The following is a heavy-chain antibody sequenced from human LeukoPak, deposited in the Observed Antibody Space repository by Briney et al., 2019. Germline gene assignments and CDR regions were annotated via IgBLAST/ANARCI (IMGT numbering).Heavy chain of an antibody. CDR3: AKGLGIVGDFDY. D-gene: IGHD2-15*01. CDR1: GFTFSSYA. CDR2: ISYDASNK. V-gene: IGHV3-30*18. J-gene: IGHJ4*02. Sequence: GGSLRLSCAASGFTFSSYAMHWVRQAPGKGLEWVAVISYDASNKYYVDSVKGRFTISRDNSKNTLYSQMNSLRTEDTAMYYCAKGLGIVGDFDYWGQGTLVTVSS.